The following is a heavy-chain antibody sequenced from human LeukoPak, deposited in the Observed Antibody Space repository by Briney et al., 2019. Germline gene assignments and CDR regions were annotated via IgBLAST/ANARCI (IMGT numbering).Heavy chain of an antibody. CDR1: GGSFSGYY. CDR3: ARCIAAAGTFDP. D-gene: IGHD6-13*01. V-gene: IGHV4-34*01. CDR2: INHSGST. J-gene: IGHJ5*02. Sequence: SETLSLTCAVHGGSFSGYYWSWIRQPPGKGLEWIGEINHSGSTNYNPSLKSRVTISVDTSKNQFSLKLSSVTAADTAVYYCARCIAAAGTFDPWGQGTLVTVSS.